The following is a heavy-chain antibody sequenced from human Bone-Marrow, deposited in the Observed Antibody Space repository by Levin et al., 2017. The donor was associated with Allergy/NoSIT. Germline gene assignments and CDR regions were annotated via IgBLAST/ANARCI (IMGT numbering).Heavy chain of an antibody. Sequence: GESLKISCAVSGFTVSGTYMSWVRQAPGKGLEWVSVIYSADKTFYADSGKGRFTISTDNSKNSLDLQMNSLRAEDTAVYYCAGGYYDSSEGAFDIWGQGTMVTTSS. J-gene: IGHJ3*02. CDR1: GFTVSGTY. D-gene: IGHD3-22*01. V-gene: IGHV3-66*01. CDR3: AGGYYDSSEGAFDI. CDR2: IYSADKT.